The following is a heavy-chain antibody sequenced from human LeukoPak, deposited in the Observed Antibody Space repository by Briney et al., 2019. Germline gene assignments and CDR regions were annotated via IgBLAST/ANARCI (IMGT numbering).Heavy chain of an antibody. Sequence: SETLSLTCTVSGGSISSGSYYWSWIRQPAGKGLEWIGRIYTSGSTNYNPSLKSRVTISVDTSKNQFSLKLSSVTAADTAVYYCARGRFLEWLPPYFDYWGQGNRLSVSS. V-gene: IGHV4-61*02. CDR3: ARGRFLEWLPPYFDY. CDR1: GGSISSGSYY. CDR2: IYTSGST. J-gene: IGHJ4*02. D-gene: IGHD3-3*01.